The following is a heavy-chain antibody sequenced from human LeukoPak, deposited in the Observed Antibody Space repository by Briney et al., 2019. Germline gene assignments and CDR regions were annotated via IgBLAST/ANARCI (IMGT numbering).Heavy chain of an antibody. J-gene: IGHJ6*04. D-gene: IGHD3-10*01. V-gene: IGHV1-2*04. CDR1: GYTFTGYY. CDR3: ARATRITMVRGVSSGGMDV. CDR2: INPNSGGT. Sequence: ASVKVSCKASGYTFTGYYMHWVRQAPGQELEWMGWINPNSGGTNYAQKFQGWVTMTRDTSISTAYMELSRLRSDDTAVYYCARATRITMVRGVSSGGMDVWGKGTTVTVSS.